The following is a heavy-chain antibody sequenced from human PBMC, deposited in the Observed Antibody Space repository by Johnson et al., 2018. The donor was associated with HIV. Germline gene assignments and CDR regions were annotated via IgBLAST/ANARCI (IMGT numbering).Heavy chain of an antibody. Sequence: VQLVESGGGLIQPGGSLRLSCAASGFSVSSNYMSWVRQAPGKGLEWVSVIYSGGSTYYADSVKGRFTISRDNSKNTLYLQMNSLKTEDTAVYYCTTGPMGAFDIWGQGTMVTVSS. D-gene: IGHD3-16*01. CDR1: GFSVSSNY. J-gene: IGHJ3*02. V-gene: IGHV3-53*01. CDR3: TTGPMGAFDI. CDR2: IYSGGST.